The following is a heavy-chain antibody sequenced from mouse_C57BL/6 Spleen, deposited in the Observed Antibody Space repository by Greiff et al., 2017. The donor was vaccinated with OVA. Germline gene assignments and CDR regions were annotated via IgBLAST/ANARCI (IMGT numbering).Heavy chain of an antibody. CDR1: GFTFSDYG. CDR3: ARWDYSNYYYAMDY. J-gene: IGHJ4*01. Sequence: EVKLVESGGGLVKPGGSLKLSCAASGFTFSDYGMHWVRQALEKGLEWVAYISSGSSTNYYADTVKGRFTISRDNAKNTLFLQMTSLRSEDTAMYYCARWDYSNYYYAMDYWGQGNSVTVSS. V-gene: IGHV5-17*01. CDR2: ISSGSSTN. D-gene: IGHD2-5*01.